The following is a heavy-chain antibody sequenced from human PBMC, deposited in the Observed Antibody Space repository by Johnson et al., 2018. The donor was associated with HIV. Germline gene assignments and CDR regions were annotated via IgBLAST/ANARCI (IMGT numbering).Heavy chain of an antibody. CDR3: AREMAIAAAGHDAFDI. Sequence: QVQLVESGGGLVQSGGSLRLSCAASGFTFSNYVMSWVRQAPGKGLEWVAVISYDGSSKYYADSGKGRFTISRDNSKHTLDLQMKSLRAEDTAVYYCAREMAIAAAGHDAFDIWGQGTMVTVSS. CDR1: GFTFSNYV. J-gene: IGHJ3*02. CDR2: ISYDGSSK. D-gene: IGHD6-13*01. V-gene: IGHV3-30*03.